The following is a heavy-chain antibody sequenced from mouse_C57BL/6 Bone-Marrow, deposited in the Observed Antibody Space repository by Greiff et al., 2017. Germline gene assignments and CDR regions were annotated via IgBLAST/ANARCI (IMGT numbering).Heavy chain of an antibody. CDR3: ARDGNYCSNYVPYFDY. CDR2: IDPSDSET. Sequence: QVQLQQPGAELVRPGSSVKLSCKASGYTFTSYWMHWVKQRPIQGLEWIGNIDPSDSETHYNQKFKDKATLTVDKSSSTDYMQLSSLTSEDSAVYYGARDGNYCSNYVPYFDYWGQGTTLTVSS. D-gene: IGHD2-5*01. CDR1: GYTFTSYW. J-gene: IGHJ2*01. V-gene: IGHV1-52*01.